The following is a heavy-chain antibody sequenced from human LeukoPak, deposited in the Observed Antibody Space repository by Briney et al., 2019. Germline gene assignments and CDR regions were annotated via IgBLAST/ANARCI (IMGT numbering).Heavy chain of an antibody. CDR3: TSATSNYSSSWYYYHGMDV. CDR1: GFTFSGSS. Sequence: PGGSLRLSCAASGFTFSGSSMHRVRQASGKGLEWVGRIRSEPNSYATAYAASVNRRFTISRDDSKNTAYLQMNSLKTEDTAVYYCTSATSNYSSSWYYYHGMDVWGQGTTVTVSS. V-gene: IGHV3-73*01. J-gene: IGHJ6*02. D-gene: IGHD6-13*01. CDR2: IRSEPNSYAT.